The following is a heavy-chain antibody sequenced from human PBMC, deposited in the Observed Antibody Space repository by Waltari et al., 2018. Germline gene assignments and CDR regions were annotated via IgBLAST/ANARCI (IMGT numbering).Heavy chain of an antibody. J-gene: IGHJ4*02. D-gene: IGHD3-10*01. Sequence: APGKGLEWVSYISSSSTIYYADSVKGRFTISRDNAKNSLYLQMNSLRAEDTAVYYCARTLLLWFGELTHFDYWGQGTLVTVSS. CDR3: ARTLLLWFGELTHFDY. CDR2: ISSSSTI. V-gene: IGHV3-48*04.